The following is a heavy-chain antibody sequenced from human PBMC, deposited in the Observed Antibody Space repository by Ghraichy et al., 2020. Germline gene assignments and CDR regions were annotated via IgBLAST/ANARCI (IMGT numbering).Heavy chain of an antibody. CDR2: IHHSGST. D-gene: IGHD2-21*01. CDR3: AKSCVVIRYFDL. J-gene: IGHJ2*01. Sequence: SQTLSLTCTVSGGSIKSSNYYWAWIRQHPGKGLEWIGIIHHSGSTYYNPSLRSRVTITVDTSKNAFSLKLSSVTAADTALYYCAKSCVVIRYFDLWGRGTLVPVSS. V-gene: IGHV4-39*01. CDR1: GGSIKSSNYY.